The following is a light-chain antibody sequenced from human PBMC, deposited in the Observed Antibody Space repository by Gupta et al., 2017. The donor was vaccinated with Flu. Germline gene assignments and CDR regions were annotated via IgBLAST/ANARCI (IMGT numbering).Light chain of an antibody. CDR1: SGHSSYA. CDR2: VSSDGSH. Sequence: QLVLTQSPSASASLGASIKLTCTLSSGHSSYAIAWHQQQPEKGPRYLMKVSSDGSHSKGDGIPDRFSGSSSGAEPYLTISSLQSEDEADYYCQTWGTGIHVVFGGGTKLTVL. J-gene: IGLJ2*01. CDR3: QTWGTGIHVV. V-gene: IGLV4-69*01.